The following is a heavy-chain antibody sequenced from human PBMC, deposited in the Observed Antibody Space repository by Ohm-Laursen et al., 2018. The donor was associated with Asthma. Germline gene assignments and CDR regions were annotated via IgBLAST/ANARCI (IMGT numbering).Heavy chain of an antibody. V-gene: IGHV3-48*02. Sequence: SLRLSCTAFGFTFSSYAMNWVRQAQGKGLEWVSYISSSSSTIYYADSVKGRFAISRDNAKNSLYLQMNSLRDEDTALYYCARDGSSGGDYWGQGTLVTVSS. CDR1: GFTFSSYA. J-gene: IGHJ4*02. CDR2: ISSSSSTI. CDR3: ARDGSSGGDY. D-gene: IGHD3-10*01.